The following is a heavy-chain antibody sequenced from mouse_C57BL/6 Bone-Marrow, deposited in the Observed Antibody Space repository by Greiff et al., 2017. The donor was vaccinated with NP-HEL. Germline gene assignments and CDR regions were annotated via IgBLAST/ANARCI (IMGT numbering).Heavy chain of an antibody. V-gene: IGHV3-8*01. D-gene: IGHD1-1*01. CDR2: ISYSGST. CDR3: ARGILRLGYAMDY. CDR1: GYSITSDY. Sequence: VQLKQSGPGLAKPSQTLSLTCSVTGYSITSDYWNWIRKFPGNKLEYMGYISYSGSTYYNPSLKSRISITRDTSKNQYYLQLTSVTTEDTATYYCARGILRLGYAMDYWGQGTSVTVSS. J-gene: IGHJ4*01.